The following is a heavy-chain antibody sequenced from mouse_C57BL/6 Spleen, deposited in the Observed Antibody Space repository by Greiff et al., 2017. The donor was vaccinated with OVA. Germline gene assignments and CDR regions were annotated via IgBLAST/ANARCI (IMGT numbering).Heavy chain of an antibody. Sequence: QVQLQQPGAELVKPGASVKLSCKASGYTFTSYWMHWVKQRPGQGLEWIGMIHPNSGSTNYNEKFKSKATLTVDKSSSTAYMQLSSLTSEDSAVYYCARGGSSPYYFDYWGQGTTLTVSS. CDR3: ARGGSSPYYFDY. CDR1: GYTFTSYW. CDR2: IHPNSGST. V-gene: IGHV1-64*01. D-gene: IGHD1-1*01. J-gene: IGHJ2*01.